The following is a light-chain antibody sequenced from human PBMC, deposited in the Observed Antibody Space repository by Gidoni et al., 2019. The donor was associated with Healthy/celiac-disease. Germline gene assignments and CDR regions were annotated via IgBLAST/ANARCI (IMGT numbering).Light chain of an antibody. Sequence: DIVMTHSPDPLPVSLGERATINCKSSKSVLYSSNNRNYLAWYQQKPGQPPKLLIYWASTRESGVPDRFSGSGSGTDFTLTISSLQAEDVAVYYCQQYYSTPQTFGQGTKLEIK. CDR3: QQYYSTPQT. CDR2: WAS. CDR1: KSVLYSSNNRNY. V-gene: IGKV4-1*01. J-gene: IGKJ2*01.